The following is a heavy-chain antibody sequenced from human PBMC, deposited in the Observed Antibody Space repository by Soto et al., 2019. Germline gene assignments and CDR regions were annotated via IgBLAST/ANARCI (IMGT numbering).Heavy chain of an antibody. Sequence: QVQLVESGGGVVQPGRSLRLSCAASGFTFSSYAMHWVRQAPGKGLEWVAVISYDGSNKYYADSVKGRFTISRDNSNNTLYLQMNSLRAEDTAVYYCASLAVGGHPWGQGTLVTVSS. CDR1: GFTFSSYA. CDR3: ASLAVGGHP. V-gene: IGHV3-30-3*01. J-gene: IGHJ5*02. CDR2: ISYDGSNK. D-gene: IGHD6-19*01.